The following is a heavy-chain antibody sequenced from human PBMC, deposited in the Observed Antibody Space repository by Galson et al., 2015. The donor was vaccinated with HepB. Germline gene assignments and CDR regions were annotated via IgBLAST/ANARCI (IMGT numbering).Heavy chain of an antibody. CDR3: ARDRGVARAFTANWYFDL. V-gene: IGHV3-13*01. D-gene: IGHD5-12*01. J-gene: IGHJ2*01. CDR1: GFIFSSYD. Sequence: SLRLSCAASGFIFSSYDMHWVRQVTGKDLEWVSSIGTTSDTFYPDSVKGRFTISRENAKNSLYLQMNSLRAGDTAVYYCARDRGVARAFTANWYFDLWGRGTLVTVSS. CDR2: IGTTSDT.